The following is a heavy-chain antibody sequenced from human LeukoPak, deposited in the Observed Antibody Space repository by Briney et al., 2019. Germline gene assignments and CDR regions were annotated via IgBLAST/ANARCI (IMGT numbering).Heavy chain of an antibody. CDR3: ARDREDSSSSGGPGAFDI. CDR2: INPSGGST. CDR1: GYTFTGYY. Sequence: ASVKVSCKASGYTFTGYYMHWVRQAPGQGLEWMGIINPSGGSTSYAQKFQGRVTMTRDTSTSTVYMELSSLRSEDTAVYYCARDREDSSSSGGPGAFDIWGQGTMVTVSS. V-gene: IGHV1-46*01. J-gene: IGHJ3*02. D-gene: IGHD6-6*01.